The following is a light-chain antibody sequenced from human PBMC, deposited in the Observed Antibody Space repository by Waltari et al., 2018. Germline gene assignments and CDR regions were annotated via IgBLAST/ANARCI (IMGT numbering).Light chain of an antibody. Sequence: DIQMTQSPSTLSAFVGDRVTIPCRASESVNSGLAWYQEKPGKAPKLLIQKASNLETGIPSRFSGSGSGTEFTLTISSLQADDFATYYCQQYRINPWTFGQGTKVEV. V-gene: IGKV1-5*03. CDR2: KAS. CDR3: QQYRINPWT. CDR1: ESVNSG. J-gene: IGKJ1*01.